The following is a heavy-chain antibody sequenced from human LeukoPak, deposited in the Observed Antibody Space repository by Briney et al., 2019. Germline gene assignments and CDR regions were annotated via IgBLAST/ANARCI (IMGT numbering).Heavy chain of an antibody. V-gene: IGHV4-34*01. CDR2: INHSGST. CDR3: ARGRPISHGIDY. CDR1: GGSFSGYY. J-gene: IGHJ4*02. Sequence: PSETLSLTCAVYGGSFSGYYWSWIRQPPGKGLEWIGEINHSGSTNYNPSLKSRVTISVDTSKNQFSLKLSSVTAADTAVYYCARGRPISHGIDYWGQGTLVTVSS. D-gene: IGHD2-21*01.